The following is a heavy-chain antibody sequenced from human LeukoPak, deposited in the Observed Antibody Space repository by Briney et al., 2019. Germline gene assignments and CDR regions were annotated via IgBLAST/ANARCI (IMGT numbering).Heavy chain of an antibody. Sequence: GGSLRLSCTASGLTFSNFAIHWVRQAPGKGLEWVALISNDGSNRYYMDSVKGRFTISRDNSKNTVFLQMDSMRIDDSAIYFCAKTQGALGTSFDYWGQGALVTVSS. D-gene: IGHD1-1*01. CDR2: ISNDGSNR. CDR1: GLTFSNFA. J-gene: IGHJ4*02. CDR3: AKTQGALGTSFDY. V-gene: IGHV3-30*18.